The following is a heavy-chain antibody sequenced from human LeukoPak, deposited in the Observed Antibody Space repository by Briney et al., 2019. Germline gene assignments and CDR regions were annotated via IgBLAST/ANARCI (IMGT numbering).Heavy chain of an antibody. Sequence: PGGSLRLSCAASGFTFSSYWMHWVRQAPGKGLVWVSRINSDGSSTSYADSVKGRFTISRDNAKNSLYLQMNSLRAEDTAVYYCASAPYDYGGCMDVWGQGTTVTVSS. D-gene: IGHD4-23*01. V-gene: IGHV3-74*01. CDR1: GFTFSSYW. CDR3: ASAPYDYGGCMDV. J-gene: IGHJ6*02. CDR2: INSDGSST.